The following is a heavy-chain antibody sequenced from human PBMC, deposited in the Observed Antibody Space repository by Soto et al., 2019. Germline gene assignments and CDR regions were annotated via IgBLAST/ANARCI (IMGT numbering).Heavy chain of an antibody. J-gene: IGHJ5*02. D-gene: IGHD2-2*01. Sequence: ALVKVSCKASGYTFTSYGISWLRQAPGQGLEWMGWISAYNGNTNYAQKLQGRVTMTTDTSTSTAYMELRSLRSDDTAVYYCARDHCSSPSCYDLNWFDPWGQGTLVTVSS. V-gene: IGHV1-18*01. CDR3: ARDHCSSPSCYDLNWFDP. CDR1: GYTFTSYG. CDR2: ISAYNGNT.